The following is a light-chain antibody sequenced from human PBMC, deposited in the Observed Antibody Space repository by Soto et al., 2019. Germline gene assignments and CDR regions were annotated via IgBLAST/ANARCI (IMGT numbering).Light chain of an antibody. J-gene: IGKJ2*01. CDR1: QGIRND. CDR3: LQDDTYPYT. CDR2: AAS. Sequence: AIQMTQSPSSLSASVGDRVTITCRASQGIRNDLGWYQQKPGKAPKLLIYAASSLQSGFPSRFSGSGSGPDFTLTISSLQPEDFANYYCLQDDTYPYTFGQGTKLESK. V-gene: IGKV1-6*01.